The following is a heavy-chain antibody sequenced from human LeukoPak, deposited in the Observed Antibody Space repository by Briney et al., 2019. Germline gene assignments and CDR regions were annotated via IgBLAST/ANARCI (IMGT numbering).Heavy chain of an antibody. J-gene: IGHJ3*02. CDR1: GGSISSYY. CDR3: ASSRNDILTGYNPYAFDI. V-gene: IGHV4-59*01. Sequence: KSSETLSLTCTVSGGSISSYYWSWIRQPPGKGLEWIGYIYYSGSTNYNPSLKSRVTISVDTSKNQFSLKLSSVTAADTAVYYCASSRNDILTGYNPYAFDIWGQETMVTVSS. CDR2: IYYSGST. D-gene: IGHD3-9*01.